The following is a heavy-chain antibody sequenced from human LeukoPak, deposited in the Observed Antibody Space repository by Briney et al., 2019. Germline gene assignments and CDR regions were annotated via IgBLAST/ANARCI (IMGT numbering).Heavy chain of an antibody. CDR3: ATYYYGSGSRGYYYYYMDV. J-gene: IGHJ6*03. CDR2: IYCNGGNT. Sequence: GGSLRLSCAASGFTFNDYGMSWVRQAPGKGLEWVAGIYCNGGNTDYADSVKGRFTITRDNAKNSPYLQMHSLRAEDTALYYCATYYYGSGSRGYYYYYMDVWGKGTTVTVSS. V-gene: IGHV3-20*04. D-gene: IGHD3-10*01. CDR1: GFTFNDYG.